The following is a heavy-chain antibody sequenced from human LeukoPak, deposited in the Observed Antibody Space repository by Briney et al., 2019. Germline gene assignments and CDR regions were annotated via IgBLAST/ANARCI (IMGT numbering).Heavy chain of an antibody. CDR1: GDSVSSNSVT. CDR3: ARRLAQYDCFDP. J-gene: IGHJ5*02. V-gene: IGHV6-1*01. D-gene: IGHD3-9*01. CDR2: TYYRSTWYN. Sequence: SQTLSLTCAISGDSVSSNSVTWNWIRQSPSRGLEWLGRTYYRSTWYNDYAVSVRGRITVNPDTSKDQFSLHLNSVTPEDTAVYYCARRLAQYDCFDPWGQGILVTVSS.